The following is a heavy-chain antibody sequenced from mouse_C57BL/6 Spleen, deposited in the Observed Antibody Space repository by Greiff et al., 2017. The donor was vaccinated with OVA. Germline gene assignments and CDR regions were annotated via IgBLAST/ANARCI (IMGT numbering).Heavy chain of an antibody. CDR3: ARDRQLRRDYYAMDY. D-gene: IGHD1-1*01. Sequence: EVMLVESEGGLVQPGSSMKLSCTASGFTFSDYYMAWVRQVPEKGLEWVANINYDGSSTYYLDSLKSRFIISRDNAKNILYLQMSSLKSEDTATYYCARDRQLRRDYYAMDYWGQGTSVTVSS. CDR2: INYDGSST. V-gene: IGHV5-16*01. J-gene: IGHJ4*01. CDR1: GFTFSDYY.